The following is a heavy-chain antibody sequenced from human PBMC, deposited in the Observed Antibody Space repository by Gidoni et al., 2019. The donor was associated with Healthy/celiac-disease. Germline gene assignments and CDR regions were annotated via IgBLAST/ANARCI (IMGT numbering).Heavy chain of an antibody. CDR3: ARDTVTTLGYYYGMDV. V-gene: IGHV3-53*02. Sequence: EVQLVETGGGLIQPGGSLRLSCAASGFTVSSNYMSWVRQAPGKGLEWVSVIYSGGSTYYADSVKGRFTISRDNSKNTLYLQMNSLRAEDTAVYYCARDTVTTLGYYYGMDVWGQGTTVTVSS. CDR1: GFTVSSNY. CDR2: IYSGGST. J-gene: IGHJ6*02. D-gene: IGHD4-17*01.